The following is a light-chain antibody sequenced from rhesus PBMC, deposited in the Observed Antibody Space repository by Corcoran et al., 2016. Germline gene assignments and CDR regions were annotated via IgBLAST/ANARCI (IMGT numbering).Light chain of an antibody. CDR2: EVG. CDR3: SSYAGSNDI. CDR1: SSDIGGYNY. Sequence: QAALTQPRSVSGSPGQSVTISCTGTSSDIGGYNYVSWYQQHPGTAPKLMIYEVGQRPSGVSDRFSGSKAGNTASLTISGLQAGDEADYYCSSYAGSNDIFGAGTRLTVL. V-gene: IGLV2-32*02. J-gene: IGLJ1*01.